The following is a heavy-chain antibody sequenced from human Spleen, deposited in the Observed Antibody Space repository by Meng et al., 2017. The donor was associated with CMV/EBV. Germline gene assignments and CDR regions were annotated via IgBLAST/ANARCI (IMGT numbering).Heavy chain of an antibody. CDR1: GFTFSTYN. J-gene: IGHJ4*02. Sequence: GGSLRLSCAASGFTFSTYNMNWVRQAPGKGLEWVSSISTSSSYIYYADSVKGRFAISRDNAKNSLYLQMSSLRAEDTAVYYCATTAKGGWELLREDYWGQGTLVTVSS. CDR3: ATTAKGGWELLREDY. D-gene: IGHD1-26*01. CDR2: ISTSSSYI. V-gene: IGHV3-21*01.